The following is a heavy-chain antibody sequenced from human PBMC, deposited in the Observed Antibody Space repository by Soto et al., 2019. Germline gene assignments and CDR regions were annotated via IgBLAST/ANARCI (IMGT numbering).Heavy chain of an antibody. Sequence: QVQLVQSGAEVKKPGSSVKVSCKASGGTFSSYAISWVRQAPGQGLEWMGGIIPIFGTANYAQKFQGRVTITADESTSTAYMERSRLRSEDTAVYYCARVSGDSSGYMPVYFDYWGQGNLVTVSS. J-gene: IGHJ4*02. CDR2: IIPIFGTA. V-gene: IGHV1-69*01. D-gene: IGHD3-22*01. CDR3: ARVSGDSSGYMPVYFDY. CDR1: GGTFSSYA.